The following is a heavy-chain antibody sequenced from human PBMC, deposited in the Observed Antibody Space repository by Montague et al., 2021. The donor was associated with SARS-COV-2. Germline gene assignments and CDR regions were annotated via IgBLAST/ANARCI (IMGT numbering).Heavy chain of an antibody. Sequence: SETLSLTCTVSSGSISSHYWSWIRKPPGKGLEWIGYVNYGGSTNYNPPLKSRVSISLDTSKNQFSLRLNSVTAADTAVYYCARAVTTGIDWFDPWGQGTLVIVSS. CDR2: VNYGGST. J-gene: IGHJ5*02. D-gene: IGHD4-17*01. CDR3: ARAVTTGIDWFDP. CDR1: SGSISSHY. V-gene: IGHV4-59*11.